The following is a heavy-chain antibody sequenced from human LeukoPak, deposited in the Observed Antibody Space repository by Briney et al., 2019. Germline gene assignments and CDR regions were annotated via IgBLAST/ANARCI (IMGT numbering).Heavy chain of an antibody. J-gene: IGHJ4*02. CDR1: GFTLNNYW. V-gene: IGHV3-7*01. CDR3: ARVGERDYNNGWFDY. Sequence: GGSLRLSCAASGFTLNNYWMSWVRQAPGKGPEWVANIYQDGSLKHYVDSVKGRFTVSRDNAKNSLYLQMDSLRAEDTAVYYCARVGERDYNNGWFDYWAQGTLVTVSS. CDR2: IYQDGSLK. D-gene: IGHD6-19*01.